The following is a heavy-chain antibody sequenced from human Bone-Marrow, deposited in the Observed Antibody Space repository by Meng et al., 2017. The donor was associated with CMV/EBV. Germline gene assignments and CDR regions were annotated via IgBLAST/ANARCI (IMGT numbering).Heavy chain of an antibody. CDR3: ARAQLDSNYYFDY. D-gene: IGHD4-11*01. V-gene: IGHV1-24*01. CDR2: FDPEDGET. CDR1: GYTLTELS. J-gene: IGHJ4*02. Sequence: ASVKVSCKVSGYTLTELSMHWVRQAPGKGLEWMGGFDPEDGETIYAQKFQGRVTITTEESTSTAYMELSSLRSEDTAVYYCARAQLDSNYYFDYWGQGTRVTVSS.